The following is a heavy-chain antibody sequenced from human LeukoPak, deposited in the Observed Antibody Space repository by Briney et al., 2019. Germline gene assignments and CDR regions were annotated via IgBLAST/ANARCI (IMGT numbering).Heavy chain of an antibody. J-gene: IGHJ6*03. CDR3: ARVIWGHMDV. CDR1: GFPFNGYT. D-gene: IGHD2-15*01. V-gene: IGHV3-30*14. Sequence: GGSLRLSCETSGFPFNGYTVHWVRQAPGKGLEWMAVISYDGTSENYADSVKGRFTIARDNSKNTLYLQMNSLRPEDTAVYYCARVIWGHMDVWGKGTTVTISS. CDR2: ISYDGTSE.